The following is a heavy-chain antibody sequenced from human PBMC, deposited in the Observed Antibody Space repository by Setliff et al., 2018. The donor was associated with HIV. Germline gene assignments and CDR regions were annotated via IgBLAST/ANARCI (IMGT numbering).Heavy chain of an antibody. Sequence: GGSLRLSCAASGFTLSDHWMHWVRQVPGKGLVWVSRTNNDGSITNYADFVKGRFTISRDNSKNTLSLQMNSLKAEDTAVYYCAVSFSTGSWPLDTLDIWGQGTMVTVSS. D-gene: IGHD6-13*01. CDR3: AVSFSTGSWPLDTLDI. CDR2: TNNDGSIT. V-gene: IGHV3-74*01. J-gene: IGHJ3*02. CDR1: GFTLSDHW.